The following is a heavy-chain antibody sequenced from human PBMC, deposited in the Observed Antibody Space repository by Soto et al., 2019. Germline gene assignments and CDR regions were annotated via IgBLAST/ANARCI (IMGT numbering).Heavy chain of an antibody. CDR1: GGSISSYS. J-gene: IGHJ4*02. V-gene: IGHV4-59*01. CDR2: IYYSGST. CDR3: ARDPRGEVPDY. Sequence: QVQLQESGPGLVKPSETLSLTCTVSGGSISSYSWSWIRQPPGKGLEWIGYIYYSGSTNYNPSLRSXXMXSXATSKNQFSLKLGSVTAADTAVYYCARDPRGEVPDYWGQGTLVIVSS. D-gene: IGHD4-17*01.